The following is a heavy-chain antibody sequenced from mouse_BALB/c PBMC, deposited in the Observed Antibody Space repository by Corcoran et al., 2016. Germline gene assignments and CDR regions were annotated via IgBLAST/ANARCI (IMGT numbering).Heavy chain of an antibody. Sequence: EVQLQQSGPELVKPGASVKISCKTSGYTFTEYTMHWVKQSHGKSIEWIGCINPNNGGTSYNQKFKGKATLTVDKSASTAYMEIRSLTSDDSAVYYCARYYMYDLYFDVCVAGTTVTVSS. CDR2: INPNNGGT. CDR1: GYTFTEYT. J-gene: IGHJ1*01. CDR3: ARYYMYDLYFDV. V-gene: IGHV1-22*01. D-gene: IGHD2-14*01.